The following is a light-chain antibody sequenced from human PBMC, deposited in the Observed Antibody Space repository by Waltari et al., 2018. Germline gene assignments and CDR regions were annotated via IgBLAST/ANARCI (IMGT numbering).Light chain of an antibody. CDR2: LGS. CDR3: MQGLQTPYT. V-gene: IGKV2-28*01. CDR1: QSLLYGNGFNY. Sequence: DIEMTQSPLSLPVTTGEPASISCRASQSLLYGNGFNYVDWYLQKPGQSPQLLIYLGSNRASGVSDRFSGSGSGTDFTLKISRVEAGDVGLYYCMQGLQTPYTFGRGTKLEIK. J-gene: IGKJ2*01.